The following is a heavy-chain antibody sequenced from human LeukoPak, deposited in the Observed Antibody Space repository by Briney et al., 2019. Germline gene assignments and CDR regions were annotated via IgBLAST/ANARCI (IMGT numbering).Heavy chain of an antibody. V-gene: IGHV3-53*01. D-gene: IGHD6-19*01. J-gene: IGHJ6*02. Sequence: GGSLRLSCAASGFTFSSNYMSWVRQAPGKGLEWVSVIYSGGSTYYADSVKGRFTISRDNSKNTLYLQMNSLRAEDTAVYYCARDATVAVAGEVYYYYGMDVWGQGTTVTVSS. CDR3: ARDATVAVAGEVYYYYGMDV. CDR2: IYSGGST. CDR1: GFTFSSNY.